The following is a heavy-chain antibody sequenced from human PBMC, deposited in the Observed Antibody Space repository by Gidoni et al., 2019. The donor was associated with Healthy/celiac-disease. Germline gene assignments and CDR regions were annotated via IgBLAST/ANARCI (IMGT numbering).Heavy chain of an antibody. D-gene: IGHD3-3*01. Sequence: EVQLLESGGGLVQPGAFLRLACAASGSTLGSSALSWVRQAPGKGLGWVSAISGRGGSTYYADSVKGRFTISRDNSKNTLYLQMNSLRAEDTAVYYCAKDRLSGFGVVTSGGMDVWGQGTTVTVSS. J-gene: IGHJ6*02. V-gene: IGHV3-23*01. CDR2: ISGRGGST. CDR1: GSTLGSSA. CDR3: AKDRLSGFGVVTSGGMDV.